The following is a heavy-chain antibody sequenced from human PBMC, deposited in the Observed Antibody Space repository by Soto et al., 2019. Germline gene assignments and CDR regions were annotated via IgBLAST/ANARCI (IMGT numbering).Heavy chain of an antibody. Sequence: SETLSLTCTVSGGSISSGGYYWSWIRQHPGKGLEWIGYIYYSGSTYYNPSLKSRVTISVDTSKNQFSLKLSSVTAADTAVYYCARRRRAPPRHCSSTSYSSDLNFDYWGQGTLVTVSS. D-gene: IGHD2-2*01. CDR2: IYYSGST. J-gene: IGHJ4*02. V-gene: IGHV4-31*03. CDR1: GGSISSGGYY. CDR3: ARRRRAPPRHCSSTSYSSDLNFDY.